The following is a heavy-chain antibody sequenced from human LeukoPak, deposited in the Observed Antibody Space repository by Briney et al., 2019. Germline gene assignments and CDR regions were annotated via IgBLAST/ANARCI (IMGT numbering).Heavy chain of an antibody. CDR2: ISYDGSNK. D-gene: IGHD3-22*01. CDR3: ARASPYYYDSSGYYSLWGHFDY. V-gene: IGHV3-30*01. J-gene: IGHJ4*02. CDR1: ELTFNNGW. Sequence: PGGSLRLSCEVSDSELTFNNGWMTWVRQAPGKGLEWVAVISYDGSNKYYADSVKGRFTISRDNSKNTLYLQMNSLRAEDTAVYYCARASPYYYDSSGYYSLWGHFDYWGQGTLVTVSS.